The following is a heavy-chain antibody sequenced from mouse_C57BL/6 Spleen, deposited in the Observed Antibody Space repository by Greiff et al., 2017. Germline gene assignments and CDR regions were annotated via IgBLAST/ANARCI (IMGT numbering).Heavy chain of an antibody. CDR1: GYTFTSYT. D-gene: IGHD2-3*01. J-gene: IGHJ4*01. Sequence: QVQLKQSGAELARPGASVKMSCKASGYTFTSYTMHWVKQRPGQGLEWIGYINPSSGYTKYNQKFKDKATLTADKSSSTAYMQLSSLTSEDSAVYYCARAFYDGYYVLYAMDYWGQGTSVTVSS. V-gene: IGHV1-4*01. CDR2: INPSSGYT. CDR3: ARAFYDGYYVLYAMDY.